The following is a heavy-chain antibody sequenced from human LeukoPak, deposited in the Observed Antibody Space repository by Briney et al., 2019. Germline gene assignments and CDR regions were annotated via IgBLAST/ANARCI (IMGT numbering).Heavy chain of an antibody. CDR1: GYIFTAYY. D-gene: IGHD1-26*01. CDR2: INPNSGGT. V-gene: IGHV1-2*02. Sequence: GASVKVSCKASGYIFTAYYVHWVRQAPGQGPEWMGWINPNSGGTKYAQNFQGRVTMTRVTSISTAYMELSGLESDDTAVYYCARSREVPHFDLWGQGTLVTVSS. J-gene: IGHJ4*02. CDR3: ARSREVPHFDL.